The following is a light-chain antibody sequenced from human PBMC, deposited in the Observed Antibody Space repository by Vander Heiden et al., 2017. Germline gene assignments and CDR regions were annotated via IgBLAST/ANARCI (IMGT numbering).Light chain of an antibody. Sequence: QSVLTQPPSVSAAPGQKVTISGSGSSSNIGNNYVSWYQQLPGTAPKLLIYDNNKRPSGIPDRFSGSKSGTSATLGITGLQTGDEADYYCGTWDSSLSAGLFGGGTKLTVL. J-gene: IGLJ2*01. CDR3: GTWDSSLSAGL. V-gene: IGLV1-51*01. CDR1: SSNIGNNY. CDR2: DNN.